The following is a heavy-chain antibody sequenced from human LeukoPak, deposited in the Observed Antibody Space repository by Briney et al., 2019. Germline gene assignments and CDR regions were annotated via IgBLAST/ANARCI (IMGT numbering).Heavy chain of an antibody. CDR1: AFTFSSYS. D-gene: IGHD2-15*01. Sequence: SGGSLRLSCAASAFTFSSYSMNWVRQAPGKGLEWVSSISSSSSYIYYADSVKGRFTISRDNAKNSLYLQMNSLRAEDTAAYYCARDPFYCSGGSCYYRAFDIWGQGTMVTVSS. CDR3: ARDPFYCSGGSCYYRAFDI. J-gene: IGHJ3*02. V-gene: IGHV3-21*01. CDR2: ISSSSSYI.